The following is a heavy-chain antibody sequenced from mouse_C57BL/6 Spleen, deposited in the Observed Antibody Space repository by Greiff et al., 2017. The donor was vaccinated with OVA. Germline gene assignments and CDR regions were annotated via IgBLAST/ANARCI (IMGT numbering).Heavy chain of an antibody. CDR3: ARGQFTGYFDY. CDR1: GYAFSSSW. J-gene: IGHJ2*01. Sequence: QVQLQQSGPELVKPGASVKISCKASGYAFSSSWMNWVKQRPGKGLEWIGRIYPGDGDTNYNGKVKGKATMTADKSSSTAYMQLSSLTSEDSAVYCCARGQFTGYFDYWGQGTTLTVSS. V-gene: IGHV1-82*01. CDR2: IYPGDGDT. D-gene: IGHD3-3*01.